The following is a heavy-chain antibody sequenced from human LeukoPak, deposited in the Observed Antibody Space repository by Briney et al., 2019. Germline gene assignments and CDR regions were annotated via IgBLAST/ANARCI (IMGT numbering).Heavy chain of an antibody. CDR3: ARDRIAVAGTGFDY. CDR1: GGSFSGYY. D-gene: IGHD6-19*01. J-gene: IGHJ4*02. Sequence: SETLSLTCAVYGGSFSGYYWSWIRQPPGKGLEGIGEINHSGSTNYNPSLKSRVTISVDTSKNQFSLKLSSVTAADTAVYYCARDRIAVAGTGFDYWGQGTLVTVSS. V-gene: IGHV4-34*01. CDR2: INHSGST.